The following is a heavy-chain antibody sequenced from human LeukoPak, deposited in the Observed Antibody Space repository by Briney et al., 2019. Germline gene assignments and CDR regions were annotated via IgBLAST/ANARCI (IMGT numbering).Heavy chain of an antibody. D-gene: IGHD3-3*01. CDR1: GGTFSSYA. CDR2: IIPIFGTA. V-gene: IGHV1-69*13. CDR3: ARINTIFGVVNIYNGWFDP. J-gene: IGHJ5*02. Sequence: SVKVSCKASGGTFSSYAISWVRQAPGQGLEWMGRIIPIFGTANYAQKFQGRVTITADESTSTAYMELSSLRSEDTAVYYCARINTIFGVVNIYNGWFDPWGQGTLVTVSS.